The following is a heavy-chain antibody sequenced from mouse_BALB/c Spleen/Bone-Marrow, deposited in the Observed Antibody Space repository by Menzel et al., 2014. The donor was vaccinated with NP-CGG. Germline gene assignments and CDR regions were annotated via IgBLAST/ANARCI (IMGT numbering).Heavy chain of an antibody. CDR1: GYSFTDYI. CDR3: ARSPNYGYYFNY. V-gene: IGHV1-39*01. J-gene: IGHJ2*01. D-gene: IGHD2-2*01. CDR2: INPYYGST. Sequence: EVQLQQSGPELVKPGASVKISCKASGYSFTDYIMLWVKQSHGKSLEWIGNINPYYGSTSYNLKFKGKATLTVDKSSSTAYMQLNSLTSEGSAVYYCARSPNYGYYFNYWGQGTTLTVSS.